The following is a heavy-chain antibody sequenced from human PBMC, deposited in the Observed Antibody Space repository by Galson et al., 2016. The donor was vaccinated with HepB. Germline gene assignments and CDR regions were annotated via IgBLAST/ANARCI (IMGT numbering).Heavy chain of an antibody. CDR3: ARAPDSGFDVYGWSH. D-gene: IGHD5-12*01. J-gene: IGHJ4*02. Sequence: SETLSLTCTVSGGSISTYYWSWIRQPPGKSLEWIGSIPYRGSTNCNPSLKTRVTIPVNTSQNQFSLNLRSVTDADTATYYCARAPDSGFDVYGWSHWGQGALVTVSS. CDR2: IPYRGST. CDR1: GGSISTYY. V-gene: IGHV4-59*12.